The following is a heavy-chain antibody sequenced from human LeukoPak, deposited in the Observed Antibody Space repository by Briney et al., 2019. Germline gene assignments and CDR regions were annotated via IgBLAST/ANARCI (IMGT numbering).Heavy chain of an antibody. CDR3: AREGALPGCFDI. CDR1: GLAFSSDR. D-gene: IGHD4/OR15-4a*01. V-gene: IGHV3-21*01. CDR2: ISSSSSYI. J-gene: IGHJ3*02. Sequence: GGSLRLSCAASGLAFSSDRMNWARQAPGKGLEWVSSISSSSSYIYYADSVKGRFTISRDNAKNSLYLQMNSLRAEDTAVYYCAREGALPGCFDIWGQGTMVTVSS.